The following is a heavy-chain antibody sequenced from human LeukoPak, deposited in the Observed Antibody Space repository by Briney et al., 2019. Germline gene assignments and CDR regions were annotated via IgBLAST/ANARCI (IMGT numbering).Heavy chain of an antibody. V-gene: IGHV3-30-3*01. CDR1: GFTFSSYA. Sequence: GGSLRLSCAASGFTFSSYAMHWVRQTPGKELEWVEVISYDGSNKYYADSVKGRFTISRDNSKNTLYLQMNSLRAEDTAVYYCARKQLWLYYFDYWGQGTLVTVSS. D-gene: IGHD5-18*01. J-gene: IGHJ4*02. CDR2: ISYDGSNK. CDR3: ARKQLWLYYFDY.